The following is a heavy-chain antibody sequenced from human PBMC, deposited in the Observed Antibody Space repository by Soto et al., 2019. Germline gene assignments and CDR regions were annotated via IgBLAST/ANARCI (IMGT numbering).Heavy chain of an antibody. D-gene: IGHD6-13*01. Sequence: EVQLLESGGGLVQPGGSLRLSCAASGFTFSSYAMSWVRQAPGKGLEWVSAISGSGGSTYYADSVKGRFTISRDNSKNTLYLQMNSLRAEDTAVYYCAKLDHSRLGIAAAGTPPLFDYWGQGTLVTVSS. J-gene: IGHJ4*02. CDR2: ISGSGGST. CDR3: AKLDHSRLGIAAAGTPPLFDY. CDR1: GFTFSSYA. V-gene: IGHV3-23*01.